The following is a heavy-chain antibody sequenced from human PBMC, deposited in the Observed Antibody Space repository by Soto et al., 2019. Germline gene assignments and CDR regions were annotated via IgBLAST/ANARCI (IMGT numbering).Heavy chain of an antibody. CDR2: ISYGGTT. Sequence: QVQLQESGPGLVKPSQTLSLTCTVSGGSMNSGGYCWNWIRQHPGEGLEWIGCISYGGTTSYNPSLKSRVTLPVDTSKNQFSLKLSSVTAADTAVYYCSRGILVWGQGTLITVSS. CDR3: SRGILV. J-gene: IGHJ4*02. D-gene: IGHD2-15*01. CDR1: GGSMNSGGYC. V-gene: IGHV4-31*03.